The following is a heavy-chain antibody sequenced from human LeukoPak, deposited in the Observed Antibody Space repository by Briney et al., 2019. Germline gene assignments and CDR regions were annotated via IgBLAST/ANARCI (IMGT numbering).Heavy chain of an antibody. CDR2: INPNSGGT. CDR1: GYTFTGYY. V-gene: IGHV1-2*06. D-gene: IGHD3-10*01. J-gene: IGHJ3*02. CDR3: ARDRITMVRGVPSRAFDI. Sequence: GASVKVSCKASGYTFTGYYMHWVRQAPGQGLEWMGRINPNSGGTNYAQKFQGRVTMTRDTSISTAYMELSRLRSDDTAVHYCARDRITMVRGVPSRAFDIWGQGTMVTVSS.